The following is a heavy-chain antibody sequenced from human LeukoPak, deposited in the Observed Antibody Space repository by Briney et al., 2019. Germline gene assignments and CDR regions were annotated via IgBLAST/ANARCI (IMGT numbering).Heavy chain of an antibody. CDR1: GFTFSSYA. CDR3: ASELYGGLSPSFRFDY. D-gene: IGHD4-23*01. J-gene: IGHJ4*02. CDR2: ISYDGSNK. V-gene: IGHV3-30-3*01. Sequence: GRSLRLSCAASGFTFSSYAMHWVRQAPGKGLEWVAVISYDGSNKYYADSVKGRFTTSRDNAKNSLYLQMNSLRAEDTAVYYCASELYGGLSPSFRFDYWGQGTLVTVSS.